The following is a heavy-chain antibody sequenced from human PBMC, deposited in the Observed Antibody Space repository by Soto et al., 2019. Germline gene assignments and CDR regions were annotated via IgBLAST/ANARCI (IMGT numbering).Heavy chain of an antibody. V-gene: IGHV3-30-3*01. Sequence: QVQLVESGGGVVQPGRSLRLSCAASGFTFNNYAMHWVRQAPGKGLEWVAFISYAGSSKYYADSVTRRFTISRDNSRNTLYLQMNSLRAEDTAVYYCARGDGYIYGNTFDSWGQGTLVTVSS. D-gene: IGHD5-18*01. CDR1: GFTFNNYA. J-gene: IGHJ4*02. CDR3: ARGDGYIYGNTFDS. CDR2: ISYAGSSK.